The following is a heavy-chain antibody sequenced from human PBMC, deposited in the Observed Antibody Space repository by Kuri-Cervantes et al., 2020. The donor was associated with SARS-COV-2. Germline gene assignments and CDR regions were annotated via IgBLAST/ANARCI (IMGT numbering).Heavy chain of an antibody. CDR3: ARLPPNCSGGSCYDGYYYYGMDV. Sequence: GGSLRLSCKGSGYSFTTYWIGWLRQMPGKGLEWMGIIYPGDSDARYRPSFQGHVTISADKSISTAYLQWSTLKASDTAMYSCARLPPNCSGGSCYDGYYYYGMDVWGQGTTVTVSS. CDR2: IYPGDSDA. V-gene: IGHV5-51*01. J-gene: IGHJ6*02. D-gene: IGHD2-15*01. CDR1: GYSFTTYW.